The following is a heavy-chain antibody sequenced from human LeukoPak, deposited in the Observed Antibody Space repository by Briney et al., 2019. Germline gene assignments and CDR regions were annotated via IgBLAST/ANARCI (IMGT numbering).Heavy chain of an antibody. CDR2: ISGSGGST. Sequence: GGSLRLSCAASGFTFSSYGMSWVRQAPGKGREWVSAISGSGGSTYYADSVKGRFTISRDNSKNTLYLQMNSLRAEDTAVYYCAKSPLWFGELYSWFDPWGQGTLVTVSS. CDR1: GFTFSSYG. J-gene: IGHJ5*02. CDR3: AKSPLWFGELYSWFDP. V-gene: IGHV3-23*01. D-gene: IGHD3-10*01.